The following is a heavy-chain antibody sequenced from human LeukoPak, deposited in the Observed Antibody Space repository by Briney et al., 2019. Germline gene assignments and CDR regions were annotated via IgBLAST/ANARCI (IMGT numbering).Heavy chain of an antibody. J-gene: IGHJ4*02. V-gene: IGHV3-30-3*01. CDR1: GFTFSSYA. CDR2: ISYDGSNK. D-gene: IGHD3-22*01. Sequence: GGSLRLSCAASGFTFSSYAMHWVRQAPGKGLEGVAVISYDGSNKYYADSVKGRFTISRDNSKNTLYLQMNSLRAEDTAVYYCARDFRAPPYYYDSSGPPGYWGQGTLVTVSS. CDR3: ARDFRAPPYYYDSSGPPGY.